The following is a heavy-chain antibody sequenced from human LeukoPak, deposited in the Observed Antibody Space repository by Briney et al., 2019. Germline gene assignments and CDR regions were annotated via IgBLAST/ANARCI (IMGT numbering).Heavy chain of an antibody. V-gene: IGHV3-23*01. CDR2: ISGSGGST. D-gene: IGHD5-12*01. Sequence: GGSLRLSCAASGFTFSSYAMSWVRQVPGKGLEWVSAISGSGGSTYYADSVKGRFTISRDDAENSLYLEMSSLRAGDTAVYYCARAVANRLHGTLDYWGQGTLVTVSS. J-gene: IGHJ4*02. CDR1: GFTFSSYA. CDR3: ARAVANRLHGTLDY.